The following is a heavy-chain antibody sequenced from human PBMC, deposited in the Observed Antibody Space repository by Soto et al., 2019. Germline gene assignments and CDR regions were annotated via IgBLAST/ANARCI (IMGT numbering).Heavy chain of an antibody. CDR2: IYYSGST. CDR3: ARASEWELPPHRGFLFDY. Sequence: QVQLQESGPGLVKPSQTLSLTCTVSGGSISSGGYYWSWIRQHPGKGLEWIGYIYYSGSTYYNPSLKSRVTISVDTSKNQFSLKLSSVTAADTAVYYCARASEWELPPHRGFLFDYWGQGTLVTVSS. V-gene: IGHV4-31*03. CDR1: GGSISSGGYY. J-gene: IGHJ4*02. D-gene: IGHD1-26*01.